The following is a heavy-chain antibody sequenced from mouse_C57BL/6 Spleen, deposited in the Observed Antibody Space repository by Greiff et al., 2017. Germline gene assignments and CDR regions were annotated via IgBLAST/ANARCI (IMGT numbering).Heavy chain of an antibody. CDR2: INPGSGGT. V-gene: IGHV1-54*01. CDR3: AREDDGYYLAWFAY. Sequence: VKLQQSGAELVRPGTSVKVSCKASGYAFTNYLIEWVKQRPGQGLEWIGVINPGSGGTNYNEKFKGKATLTADKSSSTAYMQLSSLTSEDSAVYFCAREDDGYYLAWFAYWGQGTLVTVSA. D-gene: IGHD2-3*01. J-gene: IGHJ3*01. CDR1: GYAFTNYL.